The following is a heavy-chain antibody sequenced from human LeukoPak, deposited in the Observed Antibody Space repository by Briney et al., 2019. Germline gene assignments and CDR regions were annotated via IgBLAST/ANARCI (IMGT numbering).Heavy chain of an antibody. Sequence: SETLSLTCTVSGGSISSYYWSWIRQPPGKGLEWIGYIYYSGSTNYNPSLKSRVTISVDTSKNQSSLKLSSVTAADTAVYYCARGPGIVVVTATTRSAFDIWGQGTMVTVSS. CDR2: IYYSGST. CDR3: ARGPGIVVVTATTRSAFDI. V-gene: IGHV4-59*12. CDR1: GGSISSYY. D-gene: IGHD2-21*02. J-gene: IGHJ3*02.